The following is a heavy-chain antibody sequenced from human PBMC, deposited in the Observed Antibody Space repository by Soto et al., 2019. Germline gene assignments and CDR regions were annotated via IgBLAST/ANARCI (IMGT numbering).Heavy chain of an antibody. Sequence: PGGSLRLSCAASGFTFSSYAMSWVRQAPGKGLEWVSAISGSGGSTYYADSVKGRFTISRDNSKNTLYLQMNSLRAEDTAVYYCAKEMGNIVATILDFDYWGQGTLVTVSS. CDR3: AKEMGNIVATILDFDY. V-gene: IGHV3-23*01. J-gene: IGHJ4*02. CDR1: GFTFSSYA. D-gene: IGHD5-12*01. CDR2: ISGSGGST.